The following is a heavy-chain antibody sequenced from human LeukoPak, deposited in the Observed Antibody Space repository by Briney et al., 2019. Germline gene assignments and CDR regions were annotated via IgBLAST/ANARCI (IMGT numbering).Heavy chain of an antibody. D-gene: IGHD1-1*01. CDR2: IYYSGST. CDR1: GVSISSSSYY. Sequence: SETLSLTCTVSGVSISSSSYYWGWIRQPPGKGLEWIGSIYYSGSTYYNPSLKSRVTISVDTSKNQFSLKLSSVTAADTAVYYCARRPLRNWNGRLDYWGQGTLVTVSS. J-gene: IGHJ4*02. CDR3: ARRPLRNWNGRLDY. V-gene: IGHV4-39*01.